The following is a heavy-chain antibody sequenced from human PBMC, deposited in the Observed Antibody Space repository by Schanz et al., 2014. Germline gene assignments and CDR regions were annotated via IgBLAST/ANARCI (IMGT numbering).Heavy chain of an antibody. J-gene: IGHJ6*02. CDR3: YGMDV. V-gene: IGHV4-31*09. Sequence: QVQLQQSGPGLVKPSQTLSLTCTVSGDSISSSGSYWTWIRQHPGKGLEWIGYIYYRGTTHYNPSLESRVTISIDKSTDQLSLRLTSVTAADTAVYYCYGMDVWGQGTTVTVSS. CDR1: GDSISSSGSY. CDR2: IYYRGTT.